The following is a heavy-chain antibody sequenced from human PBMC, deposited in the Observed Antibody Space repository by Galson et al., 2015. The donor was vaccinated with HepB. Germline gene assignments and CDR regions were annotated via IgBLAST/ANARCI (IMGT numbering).Heavy chain of an antibody. Sequence: SLRLSCAASGFTFSSYGMHWVRQAPGKGLEWVAVIWYDGSNKYHADSVKGRFTISRDNSKNTLYLQMNSLRAEDTAVYYCARAKYDSSNWGQGTLVTVSS. J-gene: IGHJ4*02. CDR1: GFTFSSYG. CDR3: ARAKYDSSN. V-gene: IGHV3-33*01. D-gene: IGHD3-22*01. CDR2: IWYDGSNK.